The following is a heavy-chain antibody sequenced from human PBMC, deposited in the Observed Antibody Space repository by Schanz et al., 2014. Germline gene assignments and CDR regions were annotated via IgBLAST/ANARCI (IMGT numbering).Heavy chain of an antibody. D-gene: IGHD1-1*01. CDR1: GYTVTTYY. V-gene: IGHV1-46*01. Sequence: QVQLVQSGAEVKKPGASVKVSCKASGYTVTTYYLHWVRQAPGQGLEWMGIINPSGGSASYAQKSQGRVTMTRDTSTSTVYMELSSLSSEDTAVYFCASDTMGGNFLMDVWGQGTTVTVSS. J-gene: IGHJ6*02. CDR3: ASDTMGGNFLMDV. CDR2: INPSGGSA.